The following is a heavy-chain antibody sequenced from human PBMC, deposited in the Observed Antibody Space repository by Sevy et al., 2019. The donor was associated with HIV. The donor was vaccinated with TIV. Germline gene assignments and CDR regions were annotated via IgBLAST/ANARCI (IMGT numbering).Heavy chain of an antibody. Sequence: ASVKVSCKASGYSFTNYAIHWVRQAPGQGLEWMGWIKTDNGNTKYSQRFQGRVTITRDTSATTAYMEMSSLRYDYSALYFCARGKGGSFGVVVGQFDSWGQGTLVTVSS. CDR3: ARGKGGSFGVVVGQFDS. D-gene: IGHD3-3*01. V-gene: IGHV1-3*04. J-gene: IGHJ4*02. CDR1: GYSFTNYA. CDR2: IKTDNGNT.